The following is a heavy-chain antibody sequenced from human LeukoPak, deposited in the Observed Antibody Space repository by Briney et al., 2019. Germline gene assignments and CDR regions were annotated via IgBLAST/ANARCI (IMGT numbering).Heavy chain of an antibody. V-gene: IGHV3-23*01. CDR1: GFTFSSYG. CDR2: ISGSGGST. J-gene: IGHJ3*02. Sequence: GGSLRLSCAASGFTFSSYGMSWVRQAPGKGLEWVSAISGSGGSTYYADSVKGRFTISRDNSKNTLYLQMNSLRAEDTAVYYCTRDRETGIGRAFDIWGQGTMVIVSS. D-gene: IGHD1-1*01. CDR3: TRDRETGIGRAFDI.